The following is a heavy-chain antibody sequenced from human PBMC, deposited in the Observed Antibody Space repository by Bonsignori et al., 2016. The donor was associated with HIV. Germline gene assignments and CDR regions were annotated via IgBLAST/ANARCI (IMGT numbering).Heavy chain of an antibody. J-gene: IGHJ4*02. CDR3: ARVGYGYSGYGGYYFDY. V-gene: IGHV3-21*01. Sequence: WIRQPPGKGLEWVSSISGGSNFIDYGDSVKGRFTISRDNARNALYLQMNSLRAEDTAVYFCARVGYGYSGYGGYYFDYWGQGALVTVSS. D-gene: IGHD5-12*01. CDR2: ISGGSNFI.